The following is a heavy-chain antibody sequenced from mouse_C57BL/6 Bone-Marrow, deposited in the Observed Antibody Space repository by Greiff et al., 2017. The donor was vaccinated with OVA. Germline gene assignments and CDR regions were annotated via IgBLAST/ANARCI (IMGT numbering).Heavy chain of an antibody. V-gene: IGHV5-9-1*02. Sequence: EVQRVESGEGLVKPGGSLKLSCAASGFTFSSYAMSWVRQTPEKRLEWVAYISSGGDYIYYADTVKGRFTISRDNARNTLYLQMSSLKSEDTAMDYCTRNYYGSSYSVDYWGQGTTLTVSS. CDR1: GFTFSSYA. J-gene: IGHJ2*01. D-gene: IGHD1-1*01. CDR2: ISSGGDYI. CDR3: TRNYYGSSYSVDY.